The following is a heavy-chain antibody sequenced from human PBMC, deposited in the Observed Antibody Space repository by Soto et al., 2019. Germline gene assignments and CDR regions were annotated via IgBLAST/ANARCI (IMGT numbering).Heavy chain of an antibody. V-gene: IGHV1-2*02. J-gene: IGHJ4*02. Sequence: GASVKVSCKTSGYIFPNWYIQWMRQAPGQGLQWIGWINPDSGATDQAQKFQGRVALTRDTAIGAAYMELSGLTSDDTAVYFCARLDTFPRHFDYWGQGTLVTVYS. CDR2: INPDSGAT. CDR3: ARLDTFPRHFDY. D-gene: IGHD5-18*01. CDR1: GYIFPNWY.